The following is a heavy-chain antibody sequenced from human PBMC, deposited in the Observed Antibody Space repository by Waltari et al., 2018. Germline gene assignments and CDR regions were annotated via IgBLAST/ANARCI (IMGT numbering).Heavy chain of an antibody. CDR1: GFSFGDAW. V-gene: IGHV3-15*07. D-gene: IGHD2-21*01. J-gene: IGHJ4*02. CDR3: TTGRGEI. CDR2: IKRQSDGGTT. Sequence: EWQLVESGGGLVKPGGSLRPSCVASGFSFGDAWLNWARQAPGKGLKWVGRIKRQSDGGTTGYATPVKGRFIISRDDSKNTLSLQMNSLKTEDTAVYYCTTGRGEIWGQGSLVTVSS.